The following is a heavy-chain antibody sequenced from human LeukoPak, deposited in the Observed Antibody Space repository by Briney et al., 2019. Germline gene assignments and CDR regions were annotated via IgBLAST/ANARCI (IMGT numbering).Heavy chain of an antibody. CDR2: ISSNGGST. J-gene: IGHJ2*01. CDR1: GFTFSSYA. D-gene: IGHD3-10*01. V-gene: IGHV3-64*04. Sequence: GGSLRLSCSASGFTFSSYAMHWVRQAPGKGLEYVSAISSNGGSTYYADSVKGRFTISRDNSKNTLYLQMNSLRAEDTAVYYCAKRYFGSGSTRYFDLWGRGTLVTVSS. CDR3: AKRYFGSGSTRYFDL.